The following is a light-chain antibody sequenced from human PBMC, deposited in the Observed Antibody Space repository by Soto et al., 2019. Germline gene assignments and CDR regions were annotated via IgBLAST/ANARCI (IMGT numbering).Light chain of an antibody. V-gene: IGKV4-1*01. CDR1: QTVLGSSNNENY. CDR3: QQYHSTPYT. J-gene: IGKJ2*01. Sequence: DIVMTQSPDSLAVSLGERATINCKSSQTVLGSSNNENYLAWYQKKPGQPPKLLIYWASTRESGVPDQFSGSASGTEFTLTINSLQAEDVAVYYCQQYHSTPYTFGQGTKLEIK. CDR2: WAS.